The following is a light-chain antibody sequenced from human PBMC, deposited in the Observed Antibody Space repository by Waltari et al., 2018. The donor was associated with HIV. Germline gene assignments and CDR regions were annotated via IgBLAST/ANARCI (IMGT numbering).Light chain of an antibody. V-gene: IGKV1-39*01. Sequence: DSRMTQSPSSVSASVRDRVTITCRASESIGKYLNGYQQKPGKAPKLLIHAASSLEGGVPSRFNGSGSGTDFSLTINGLQREDIATYYCQHSYRIPRSFGQRTKLGIK. J-gene: IGKJ2*04. CDR3: QHSYRIPRS. CDR2: AAS. CDR1: ESIGKY.